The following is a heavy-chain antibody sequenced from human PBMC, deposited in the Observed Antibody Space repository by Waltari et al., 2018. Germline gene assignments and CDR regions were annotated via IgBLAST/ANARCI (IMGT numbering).Heavy chain of an antibody. CDR3: ARAPMYSSSWYDYYYGMDV. V-gene: IGHV4-59*01. CDR2: IYYSGST. Sequence: QVQLQESGPGLVKPSETLSLPCTVSGGSISSYYWSWIRQPPGKGLEWIGYIYYSGSTNYNPALKSRVTISVDTSKNQFSLKLSSVTAADTAVYYCARAPMYSSSWYDYYYGMDVWGQGTTVTVSS. J-gene: IGHJ6*02. CDR1: GGSISSYY. D-gene: IGHD6-13*01.